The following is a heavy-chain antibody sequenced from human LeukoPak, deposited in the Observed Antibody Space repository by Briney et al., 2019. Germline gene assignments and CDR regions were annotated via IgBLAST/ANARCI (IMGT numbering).Heavy chain of an antibody. J-gene: IGHJ5*02. CDR3: ARGIGAITMVRGVIIRSNWFDP. V-gene: IGHV3-33*01. D-gene: IGHD3-10*01. CDR2: IWYGGSNK. CDR1: WFTLRSHG. Sequence: PGGALRLSRAASWFTLRSHGMHWVRHAPGKGLEGGGVIWYGGSNKYYADSVKGRFTISRDNSKNTLYLQMNSLRAEDTAVYYCARGIGAITMVRGVIIRSNWFDPWGQGTLVTVSS.